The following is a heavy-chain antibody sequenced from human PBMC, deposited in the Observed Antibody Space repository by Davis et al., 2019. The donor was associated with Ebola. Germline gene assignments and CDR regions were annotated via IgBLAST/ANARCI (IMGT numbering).Heavy chain of an antibody. Sequence: PSETLSLTCAVYGGSFSGYYWSWIRQPPGKGLEWIGEINHSGSTNYNPSLKSRVTISVDTSKNQFSLKLSSVTAADTAVYYCARGPPATAPFKDFDYWGRGTLVTVSS. CDR2: INHSGST. D-gene: IGHD2-2*01. CDR3: ARGPPATAPFKDFDY. V-gene: IGHV4-34*01. J-gene: IGHJ4*02. CDR1: GGSFSGYY.